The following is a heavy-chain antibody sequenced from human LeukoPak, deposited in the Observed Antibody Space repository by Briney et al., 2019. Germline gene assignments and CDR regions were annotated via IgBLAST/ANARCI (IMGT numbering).Heavy chain of an antibody. CDR3: AKDPSPQYCSGGSCYSERDYYYYGMDV. V-gene: IGHV3-30*18. Sequence: GGSLRLSCAASGFTFSSYGMHWVRQAPGKGLEWVAVISYDGSNKYYADSVKGRFTISRDNSKNTLYLQMSSLRAEDTAVYYCAKDPSPQYCSGGSCYSERDYYYYGMDVWGQGTTVTVSS. CDR1: GFTFSSYG. D-gene: IGHD2-15*01. J-gene: IGHJ6*02. CDR2: ISYDGSNK.